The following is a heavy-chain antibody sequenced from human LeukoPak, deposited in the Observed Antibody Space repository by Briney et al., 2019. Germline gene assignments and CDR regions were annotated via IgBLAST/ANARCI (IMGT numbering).Heavy chain of an antibody. CDR1: GFSFDDYA. J-gene: IGHJ2*01. Sequence: GRSLRLSCAASGFSFDDYAMHWVRQAPGKGLEWVSGVSWNSVAIGYADSVKGRFTISRDNAKNSLYLQMNSLRAEDTALHYCAKDIGVGATRGFDLWGRGTLVTVSS. V-gene: IGHV3-9*01. CDR3: AKDIGVGATRGFDL. D-gene: IGHD1-26*01. CDR2: VSWNSVAI.